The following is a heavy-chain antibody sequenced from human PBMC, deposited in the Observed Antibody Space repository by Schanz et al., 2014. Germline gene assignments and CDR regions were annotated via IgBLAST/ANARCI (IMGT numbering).Heavy chain of an antibody. CDR2: ISGTGGDDT. D-gene: IGHD3-22*01. V-gene: IGHV3-23*04. Sequence: EVQLVESGGGVVQPGRSLGLSCAASGFTFSTHAMHWVRQAPGKGLLWVSSISGTGGDDTYYADSVKGRFTISRDNSKNTLFLQMNSLRVEDSAIYYCAKDISDTSGKDDYWGQGTLVTVSS. CDR1: GFTFSTHA. J-gene: IGHJ4*02. CDR3: AKDISDTSGKDDY.